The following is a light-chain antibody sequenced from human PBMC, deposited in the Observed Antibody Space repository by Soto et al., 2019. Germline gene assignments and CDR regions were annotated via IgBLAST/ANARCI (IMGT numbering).Light chain of an antibody. CDR2: EVN. V-gene: IGLV2-8*01. J-gene: IGLJ2*01. CDR1: SSDVGGSNY. CDR3: SSYAGSKYVL. Sequence: QSVLTQPPSASGSPGQSVTISCTGTSSDVGGSNYVSWYQQYPGKAPKLMIYEVNNRPSGVPDRFSGSKSGNTASLTVSGHRAADEADYYCSSYAGSKYVLLGGGTKLTVL.